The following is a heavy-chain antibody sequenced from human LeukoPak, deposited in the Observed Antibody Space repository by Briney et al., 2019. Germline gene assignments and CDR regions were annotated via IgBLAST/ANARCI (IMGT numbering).Heavy chain of an antibody. CDR1: GFTVSSNY. CDR3: ASRYSGSYFHAFDI. V-gene: IGHV3-53*04. D-gene: IGHD1-26*01. CDR2: IYSGGST. Sequence: GGSLRLSCAASGFTVSSNYMSWVRQAPGKGLEWVSVIYSGGSTYYADSVKGRFTISRHNSKNTLYLQMNSLRAEDTAVYYCASRYSGSYFHAFDIRGQGTMVTVSS. J-gene: IGHJ3*02.